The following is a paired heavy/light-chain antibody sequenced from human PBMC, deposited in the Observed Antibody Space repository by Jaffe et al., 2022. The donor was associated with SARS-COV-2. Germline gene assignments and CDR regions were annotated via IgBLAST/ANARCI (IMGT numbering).Light chain of an antibody. CDR2: GAS. CDR3: QQYGSSPRT. CDR1: QSVSSSY. Sequence: DIVLTQSPGTLSLSPGERATLSCRASQSVSSSYLAWYQQKPGQAPRLLIYGASNRATGIPDRFSGSGSGTDFTLTISRLEPEDFAVYYCQQYGSSPRTFGQGTKVEIK. V-gene: IGKV3-20*01. J-gene: IGKJ1*01.
Heavy chain of an antibody. CDR2: ISGSGGST. V-gene: IGHV3-23*01. D-gene: IGHD5-18*01. CDR3: AKDWGSYGHYYFDC. J-gene: IGHJ4*02. CDR1: GFTFGSYA. Sequence: EVQLLESGGGLAQPGGSLRLSCAASGFTFGSYAMTWVRQAPGKGLEWVSTISGSGGSTYYADSVKGRFTISRDNSKNTLYLQVSSLRAEDTATYYCAKDWGSYGHYYFDCWGQGILVTVSS.